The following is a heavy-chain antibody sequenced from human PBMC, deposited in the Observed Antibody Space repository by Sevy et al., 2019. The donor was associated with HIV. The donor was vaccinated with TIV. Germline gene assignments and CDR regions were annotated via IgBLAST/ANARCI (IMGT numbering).Heavy chain of an antibody. J-gene: IGHJ6*02. CDR2: IRGKGYGGTT. CDR3: TRASYSYYYGMDV. Sequence: GGSLRLSCTTSGFTFGDYAMSWVRQAPGKGLEWVGFIRGKGYGGTTECAASVKGRFTISRDDSKSIAYLQMNSLKTEDTAVYYCTRASYSYYYGMDVWGQGTTVTVSS. CDR1: GFTFGDYA. V-gene: IGHV3-49*04.